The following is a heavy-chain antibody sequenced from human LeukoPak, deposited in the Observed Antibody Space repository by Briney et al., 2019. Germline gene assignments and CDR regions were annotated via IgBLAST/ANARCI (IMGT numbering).Heavy chain of an antibody. CDR1: GGSISSGGYY. J-gene: IGHJ5*02. CDR2: IYHSGST. V-gene: IGHV4-30-2*01. D-gene: IGHD1-26*01. Sequence: SQTPSLTCTVSGGSISSGGYYWSWIRQPPGKGLEWIGYIYHSGSTYYNPSLKSRVTISVDRSKNQFSLKLSSVTAADTAVYYCARDGTATGGWFDPWGQGTLVTVSS. CDR3: ARDGTATGGWFDP.